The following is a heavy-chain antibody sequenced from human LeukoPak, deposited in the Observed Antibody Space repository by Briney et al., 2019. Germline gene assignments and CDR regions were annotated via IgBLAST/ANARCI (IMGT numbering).Heavy chain of an antibody. D-gene: IGHD6-19*01. CDR1: GFTFSSYA. J-gene: IGHJ4*02. CDR3: ARDRRSIAVAGTLGD. CDR2: IPYDGSNK. Sequence: GGSLRLSCAASGFTFSSYAMHWVRQAPGKGLEWVAVIPYDGSNKYYADSVKGRFTISRDNSKNTLYLQMNSLRAEDTAVYYCARDRRSIAVAGTLGDWGQGTLVTVSS. V-gene: IGHV3-30-3*01.